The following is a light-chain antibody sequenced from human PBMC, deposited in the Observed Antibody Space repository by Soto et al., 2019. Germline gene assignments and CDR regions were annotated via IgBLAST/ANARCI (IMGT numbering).Light chain of an antibody. V-gene: IGKV3-20*01. J-gene: IGKJ5*01. CDR3: KQYGSSPIT. CDR1: QSVAGSY. CDR2: GAS. Sequence: IVLTQSPVTLSLSPGEGATLSCRASQSVAGSYLAWYQQKPGRTPRLLIYGASSRATGIPDRFSGSGSGTEFTLTINRLEPEDFAVYYCKQYGSSPITFGQGTRLEIK.